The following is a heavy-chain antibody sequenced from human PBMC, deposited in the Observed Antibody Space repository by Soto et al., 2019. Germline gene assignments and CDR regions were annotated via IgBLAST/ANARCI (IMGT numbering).Heavy chain of an antibody. CDR1: GFSFSSYI. CDR3: ATGGDSSCFQSYSYYGMDV. CDR2: ITSSSSYI. J-gene: IGHJ6*02. V-gene: IGHV3-21*01. Sequence: EVQLVESGGGLVQPGGSLRLSCSASGFSFSSYILNWVRQAPGKGLEWVSSITSSSSYIYYADSLRVRFTISRVNAKNELFVHLSSLRAEDTAVYYCATGGDSSCFQSYSYYGMDVLVPGATVSVSS. D-gene: IGHD3-22*01.